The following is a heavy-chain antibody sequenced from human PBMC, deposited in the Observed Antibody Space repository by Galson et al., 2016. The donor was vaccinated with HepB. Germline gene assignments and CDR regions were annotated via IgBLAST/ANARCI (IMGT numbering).Heavy chain of an antibody. J-gene: IGHJ3*01. CDR3: ARARVGDYDVFDV. D-gene: IGHD4-17*01. CDR2: FDPEDGET. CDR1: GYTLTELS. V-gene: IGHV1-24*01. Sequence: SVKVSCKVSGYTLTELSMHWVRQAPGKGLEWMGGFDPEDGETIYAQKFQGRVTMTTDTSTTTAYMELRSLRSDDTAVYYCARARVGDYDVFDVWGQGTMVTVSS.